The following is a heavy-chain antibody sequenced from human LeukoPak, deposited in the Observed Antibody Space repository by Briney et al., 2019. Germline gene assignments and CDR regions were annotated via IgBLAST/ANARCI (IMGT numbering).Heavy chain of an antibody. J-gene: IGHJ1*01. CDR1: GFTFSGYA. V-gene: IGHV3-23*01. CDR2: ISGSGIST. Sequence: GGSLRLSCAASGFTFSGYAMSWVRQAPGKGLEWVSVISGSGISTYNAASVKGRFTISRDNSKNTLYLQMNSLRAEDTAVYYCAKADYYDSNTYRAQFIQHWGQGTLVTVSS. CDR3: AKADYYDSNTYRAQFIQH. D-gene: IGHD3-22*01.